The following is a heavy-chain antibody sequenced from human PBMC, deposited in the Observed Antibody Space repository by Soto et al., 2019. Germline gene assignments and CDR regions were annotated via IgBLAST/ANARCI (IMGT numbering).Heavy chain of an antibody. CDR3: ARGGRLRFLEWLPTNYYGMDV. V-gene: IGHV4-34*01. Sequence: SETLSLTCAVYGGSFSGYYWSWIRQPPGKGLEWIGEINHSGSTNYNPSLKSRVTISVDTSKNQFSLKLSSVTAADTAVYYCARGGRLRFLEWLPTNYYGMDVWGQGTKVTVSS. CDR1: GGSFSGYY. CDR2: INHSGST. J-gene: IGHJ6*02. D-gene: IGHD3-3*01.